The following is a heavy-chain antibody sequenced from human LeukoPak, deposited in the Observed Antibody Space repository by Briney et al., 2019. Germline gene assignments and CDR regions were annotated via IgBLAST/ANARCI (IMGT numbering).Heavy chain of an antibody. CDR3: ARVGGRGSYTFFVLDY. D-gene: IGHD1-26*01. V-gene: IGHV1-69*13. J-gene: IGHJ4*02. Sequence: GASVKVSCKASGGTFSSYAISWARQAPGQGLEWMGGIIPIFGTANYAQKFQGRVTITADESTSTAYMELSSLRSEDTAVYYCARVGGRGSYTFFVLDYWGQGTLVTVSS. CDR2: IIPIFGTA. CDR1: GGTFSSYA.